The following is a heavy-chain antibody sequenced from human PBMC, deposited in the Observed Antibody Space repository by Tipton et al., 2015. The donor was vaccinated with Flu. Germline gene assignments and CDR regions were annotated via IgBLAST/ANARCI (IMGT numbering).Heavy chain of an antibody. CDR1: GLTFSSYS. V-gene: IGHV3-21*01. J-gene: IGHJ4*02. CDR3: ARDPRSPPNY. CDR2: ISSSSSYI. Sequence: GSLRFSCAASGLTFSSYSMNWVRQAPGKGLEWVSSISSSSSYIYYADSVKGRFTITRDNDKNSLYLQMNSLRAEDTAVYYCARDPRSPPNYWGQGTLITVSA.